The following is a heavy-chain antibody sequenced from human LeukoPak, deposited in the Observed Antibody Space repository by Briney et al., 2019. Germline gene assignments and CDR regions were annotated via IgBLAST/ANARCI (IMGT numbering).Heavy chain of an antibody. Sequence: ASVKVSCKASGYTFTGYYMHWVRQAPGQGLEWMGWINPNSGGTNYAQKFQGRVTMTRDTSISTAYMELSRLRSDDTAVYYCARGGPVEPGIVVVPAAIRFDYWGQGTLVTVSS. CDR2: INPNSGGT. D-gene: IGHD2-2*01. J-gene: IGHJ4*02. V-gene: IGHV1-2*02. CDR1: GYTFTGYY. CDR3: ARGGPVEPGIVVVPAAIRFDY.